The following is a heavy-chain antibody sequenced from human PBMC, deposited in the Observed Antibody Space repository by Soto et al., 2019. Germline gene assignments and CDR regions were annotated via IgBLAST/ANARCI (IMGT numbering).Heavy chain of an antibody. J-gene: IGHJ4*02. D-gene: IGHD6-19*01. V-gene: IGHV1-69*13. CDR1: GGTFSSYA. CDR2: IIPIFGTA. Sequence: SVKVSCKASGGTFSSYAISWVRQAPGQGLEWMGGIIPIFGTANYAQKFQGRVTITADESTSTAYMELSSLRSEDTAVYYCASTNTGYSSGWFDYWGQGTLVTVYS. CDR3: ASTNTGYSSGWFDY.